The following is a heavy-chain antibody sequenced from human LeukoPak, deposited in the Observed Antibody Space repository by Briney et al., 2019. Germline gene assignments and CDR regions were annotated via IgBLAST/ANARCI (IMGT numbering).Heavy chain of an antibody. CDR3: VRAYDY. J-gene: IGHJ4*02. CDR2: IYNSGST. V-gene: IGHV4-34*01. Sequence: SETLSLTCAVYGGSFSGSNWSWIRQPPGRGLEWIGEIYNSGSTIYNPSLKSRVTISVDTSKNQFSLNLISVTAADTAVYYCVRAYDYWGQGTLVTVSS. CDR1: GGSFSGSN.